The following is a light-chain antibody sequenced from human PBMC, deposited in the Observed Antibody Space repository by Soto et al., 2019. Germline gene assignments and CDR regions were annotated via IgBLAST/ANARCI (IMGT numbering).Light chain of an antibody. CDR1: QSVSSN. CDR2: GAS. J-gene: IGKJ5*01. CDR3: QHYGSLPGT. V-gene: IGKV3-20*01. Sequence: EKVMTQSPATQSASAGEKANLCCXASQSVSSNLAWYQQKPGQAPRLLIYGASSRATGIPDRFSGSGSGTDFTLTINRLEPEDFAVYYCQHYGSLPGTFGQGTRLENK.